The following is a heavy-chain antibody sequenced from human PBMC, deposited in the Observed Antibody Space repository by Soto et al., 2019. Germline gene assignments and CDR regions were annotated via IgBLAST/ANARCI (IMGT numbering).Heavy chain of an antibody. J-gene: IGHJ6*02. CDR1: GGSISGSSHS. V-gene: IGHV4-39*01. CDR2: INKSGST. CDR3: ARRGLLYSGYGYYYYGMDV. D-gene: IGHD5-12*01. Sequence: SETLSLTCTVSGGSISGSSHSWGWIRQPPGKGLEWIGSINKSGSTYYTPSLQSRVTISVDTSRNQFSLKLSSVTAADTAVYYCARRGLLYSGYGYYYYGMDVWGQGTTVTVSS.